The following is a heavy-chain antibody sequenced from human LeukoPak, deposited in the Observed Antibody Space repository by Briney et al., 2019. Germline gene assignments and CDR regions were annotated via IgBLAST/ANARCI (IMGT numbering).Heavy chain of an antibody. CDR1: GFTFSRDS. Sequence: GGSLRLSCAASGFTFSRDSMNWVRQAPGKGLEWISYISHDGAIIYYADSVRGRFTISRDNARNSLYLRLNSLRVEDTAVYYCAKDHRVYYGSGSYGYWGQGTLVTVSS. D-gene: IGHD3-10*01. J-gene: IGHJ4*02. CDR2: ISHDGAII. CDR3: AKDHRVYYGSGSYGY. V-gene: IGHV3-48*01.